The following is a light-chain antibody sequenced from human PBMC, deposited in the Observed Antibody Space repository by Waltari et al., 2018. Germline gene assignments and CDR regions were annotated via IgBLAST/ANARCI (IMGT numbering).Light chain of an antibody. J-gene: IGLJ3*02. CDR3: QTGGHGTWV. Sequence: QLVLTQSPSASASLGASVKLTCTLRMGPSSNVIAWLQQQPEKGPRYLMKVNSDGSHSKGDKIPDRFSGSSSGAEHFLTISSLQSEDEADYYCQTGGHGTWVFGGGTKLTVL. CDR2: VNSDGSH. CDR1: MGPSSNV. V-gene: IGLV4-69*01.